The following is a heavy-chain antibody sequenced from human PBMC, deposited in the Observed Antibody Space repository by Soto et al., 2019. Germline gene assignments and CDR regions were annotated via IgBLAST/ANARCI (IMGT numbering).Heavy chain of an antibody. J-gene: IGHJ4*02. CDR1: GGSISSGGTS. CDR2: IYYSGST. V-gene: IGHV4-31*03. CDR3: ARGRSSTSPYPIGY. Sequence: QVQLQESGPGLVKPSQTLSLTCPVSGGSISSGGTSWGWIGRPPGKGLEGIGYIYYSGSTYYNPSLKSRVTISVDTSKNQFSLKLSSVTAADTAVYYCARGRSSTSPYPIGYWGQGTLVTVSS. D-gene: IGHD2-2*01.